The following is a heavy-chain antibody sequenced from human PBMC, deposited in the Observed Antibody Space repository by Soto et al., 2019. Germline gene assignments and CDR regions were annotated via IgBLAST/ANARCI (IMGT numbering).Heavy chain of an antibody. D-gene: IGHD1-26*01. CDR3: ARESGNSVGATTAFDI. CDR1: GFTFSSYW. V-gene: IGHV3-7*03. J-gene: IGHJ3*02. Sequence: GGSLRLSCAASGFTFSSYWMSWVRQAPGKGLEWVANIKQDGSEKYYVDSVKGRFTIPRDNAKNSLYLKMNSLRAEDTAVYSCARESGNSVGATTAFDIWGQGTMVTVSS. CDR2: IKQDGSEK.